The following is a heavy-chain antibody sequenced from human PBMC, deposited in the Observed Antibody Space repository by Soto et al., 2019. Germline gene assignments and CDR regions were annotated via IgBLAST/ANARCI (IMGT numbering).Heavy chain of an antibody. J-gene: IGHJ3*02. CDR3: ARDWGRDYDYIWGPPPSRAFDI. CDR2: ISAYNGNT. Sequence: ASVKVSCKASGYTFTSYGISWVRQAPGQGLEWMGWISAYNGNTNYAQKLQGRVTMTTDTSTSTAYMELRSLRSDDTAVYYCARDWGRDYDYIWGPPPSRAFDIWGQGTMVTVSS. D-gene: IGHD3-16*01. V-gene: IGHV1-18*01. CDR1: GYTFTSYG.